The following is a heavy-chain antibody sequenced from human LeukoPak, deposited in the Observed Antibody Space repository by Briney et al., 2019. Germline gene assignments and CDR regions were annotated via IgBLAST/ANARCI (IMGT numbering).Heavy chain of an antibody. CDR2: IIPIFGTA. CDR3: ALTYDSSGYYYLYFDY. D-gene: IGHD3-22*01. CDR1: GGTFSSYA. V-gene: IGHV1-69*05. J-gene: IGHJ4*02. Sequence: GASVKVSCKASGGTFSSYAISWVRQAPGQGLEWMGGIIPIFGTANYAQKFQGRVTITTDESTSTAYMELSSLRSEDTAVYYCALTYDSSGYYYLYFDYWGQGTLVTVSS.